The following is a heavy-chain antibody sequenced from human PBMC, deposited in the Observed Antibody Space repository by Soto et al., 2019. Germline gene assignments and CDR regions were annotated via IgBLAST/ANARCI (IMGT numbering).Heavy chain of an antibody. J-gene: IGHJ3*01. D-gene: IGHD2-21*01. CDR3: VTVSCCGYSRVAFGF. V-gene: IGHV3-23*01. Sequence: GGSLRLSCAASGFSFSNYAMNWVRQAPGKGLEWVSVISGSGGSASYADSVQGRFTISRDNSNNTLYLQMNSLRAEDTAIYSCVTVSCCGYSRVAFGFGGRGT. CDR1: GFSFSNYA. CDR2: ISGSGGSA.